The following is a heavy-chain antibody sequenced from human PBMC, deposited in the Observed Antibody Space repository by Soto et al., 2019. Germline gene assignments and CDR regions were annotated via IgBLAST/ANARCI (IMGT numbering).Heavy chain of an antibody. CDR3: ASFDYGDLPLDY. CDR2: IYYSGST. V-gene: IGHV4-39*01. CDR1: GGSISSSSYY. D-gene: IGHD4-17*01. Sequence: SETLSLTCTVSGGSISSSSYYWGWIRQPPGKGLEWIGSIYYSGSTYYNPSLKSRVTISVDTSKNQFSLKLSSVTAADTAVYYCASFDYGDLPLDYWGQGTLVTSPQ. J-gene: IGHJ4*02.